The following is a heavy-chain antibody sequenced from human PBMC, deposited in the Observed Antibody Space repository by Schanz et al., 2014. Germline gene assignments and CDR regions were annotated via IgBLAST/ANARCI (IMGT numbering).Heavy chain of an antibody. J-gene: IGHJ4*02. CDR2: INWSDGGST. CDR3: AKNQYDDVDLSSFYFDF. V-gene: IGHV3-23*04. CDR1: GFTFSSYA. Sequence: EVQLAESGGGLVQPGGSLRLSCAASGFTFSSYAMSWVRQAPGKGLEWVSRINWSDGGSTGYTDSVRGRFTISRDNSKNSLYLQMNSLRPEDTAIYYCAKNQYDDVDLSSFYFDFWGQGTLVTVSS. D-gene: IGHD3-10*02.